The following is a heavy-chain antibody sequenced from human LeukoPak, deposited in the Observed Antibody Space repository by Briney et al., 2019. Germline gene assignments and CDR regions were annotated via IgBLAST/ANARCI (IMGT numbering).Heavy chain of an antibody. CDR2: INDSGST. CDR3: ARGGRWEPLDY. J-gene: IGHJ4*02. V-gene: IGHV4-34*01. D-gene: IGHD1-26*01. Sequence: PSETLSLTCAVYGGSFSGYYWSWIRQPPGKGLEWIGGINDSGSTKYNPSLKSRVTISIDTSKNQFSLKLSSVTAADTAVYYCARGGRWEPLDYWGQGTLVTVSS. CDR1: GGSFSGYY.